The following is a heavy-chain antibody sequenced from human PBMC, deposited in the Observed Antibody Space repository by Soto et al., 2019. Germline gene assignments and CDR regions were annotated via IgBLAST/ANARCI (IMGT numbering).Heavy chain of an antibody. CDR3: TTDSPLDF. V-gene: IGHV3-15*07. Sequence: EVQLVESGGGLVKPGGSLRLSCGASGFTFTNAWRNWVRQAPGKGLEWVGRIKSKSDGGTTDYAAPVKGRFTISRDDSTNSLYLQMTSLKPEAPAVYYCTTDSPLDFWGQGNLVTVSS. CDR1: GFTFTNAW. CDR2: IKSKSDGGTT. J-gene: IGHJ4*02.